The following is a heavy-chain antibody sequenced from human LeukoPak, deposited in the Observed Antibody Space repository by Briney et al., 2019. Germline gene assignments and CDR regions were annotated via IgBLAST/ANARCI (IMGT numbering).Heavy chain of an antibody. D-gene: IGHD1-7*01. Sequence: PSETLSLTCTVSGGSISSYSWSWIRQPAGKGLECIGHISPSGSTNYNPSLKSRVTMSVDTSKNQFSLKLSSVTAADTAVYYCARQELYYYYTDVWGKGTTVTVSS. CDR3: ARQELYYYYTDV. CDR1: GGSISSYS. V-gene: IGHV4-4*07. CDR2: ISPSGST. J-gene: IGHJ6*03.